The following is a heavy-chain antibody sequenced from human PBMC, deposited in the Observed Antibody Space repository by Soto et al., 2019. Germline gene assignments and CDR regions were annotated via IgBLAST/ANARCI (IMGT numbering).Heavy chain of an antibody. V-gene: IGHV1-18*01. J-gene: IGHJ6*02. D-gene: IGHD6-6*01. CDR3: ARGIAAGLGRGGNYYYGMDV. Sequence: QVQLVQSGAEVKKPGATVKVSCKAPGYTFTSYGISWVRQAPGQGFAWMGWISAYNGNTNYAQKLQGRVTMTTDTSTSTAYMELRRLRSDDTAVYYCARGIAAGLGRGGNYYYGMDVWGQGTTVTVSS. CDR1: GYTFTSYG. CDR2: ISAYNGNT.